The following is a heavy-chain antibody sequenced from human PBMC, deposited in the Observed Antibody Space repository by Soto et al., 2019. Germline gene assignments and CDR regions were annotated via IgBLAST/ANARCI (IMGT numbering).Heavy chain of an antibody. CDR3: ARDRCSGGSCYYGAFDI. Sequence: SVKVSCKASGGTFSSYTISWVRQAPGQGLEWMGRIIPILGIANYAQKFQGRVTITADKSTSTAYMELSSLRSEDTAVYYCARDRCSGGSCYYGAFDIWGQGTMVTVSS. D-gene: IGHD2-15*01. V-gene: IGHV1-69*04. CDR2: IIPILGIA. CDR1: GGTFSSYT. J-gene: IGHJ3*02.